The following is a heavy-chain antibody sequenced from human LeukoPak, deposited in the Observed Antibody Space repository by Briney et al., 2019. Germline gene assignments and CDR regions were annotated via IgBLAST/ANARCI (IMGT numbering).Heavy chain of an antibody. CDR2: INHSGGT. V-gene: IGHV4-34*01. CDR1: GGSFSGYY. Sequence: SETLSLTCAVYGGSFSGYYWSWIRQPPGKGLEWIGEINHSGGTNYNPSLKSRVTISVDTSKNQFSLKLSSVTAADTAVYYCARGPVLRFLEWFLAQNWFDPWGQGTLVTVSS. CDR3: ARGPVLRFLEWFLAQNWFDP. D-gene: IGHD3-3*01. J-gene: IGHJ5*02.